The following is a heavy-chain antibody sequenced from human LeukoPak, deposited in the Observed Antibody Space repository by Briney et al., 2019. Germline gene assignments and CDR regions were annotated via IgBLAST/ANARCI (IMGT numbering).Heavy chain of an antibody. J-gene: IGHJ4*02. CDR1: GFTFSIYS. D-gene: IGHD5-24*01. Sequence: GGSLRLSCAASGFTFSIYSMSWVRQAPGKGLEWVSSISGDSNYIYYADSVKGRFTISRDNAKNSLYLQMNSLRAEDTAIYYCTRVGYIDEGIDYWGQGTLVTVSS. CDR2: ISGDSNYI. CDR3: TRVGYIDEGIDY. V-gene: IGHV3-21*06.